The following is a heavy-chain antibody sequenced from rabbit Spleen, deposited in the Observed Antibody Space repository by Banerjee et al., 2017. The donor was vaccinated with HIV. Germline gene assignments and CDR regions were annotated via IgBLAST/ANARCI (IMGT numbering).Heavy chain of an antibody. D-gene: IGHD1-1*01. V-gene: IGHV1S40*01. CDR2: VGTNDGDT. CDR1: GFSFSSGYF. Sequence: QSLEESGGGLIQPEGSLTLTCISSGFSFSSGYFMCWVRQAPGKGLEWIGCVGTNDGDTDYANWPKGRFTISKTSSTTVTLQMTSLTAADTATYFCARNYVNAFDPWGPGTLVTVS. CDR3: ARNYVNAFDP. J-gene: IGHJ2*01.